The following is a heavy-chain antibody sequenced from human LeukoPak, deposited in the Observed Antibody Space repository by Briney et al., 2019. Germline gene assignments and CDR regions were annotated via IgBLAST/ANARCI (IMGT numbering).Heavy chain of an antibody. D-gene: IGHD3-22*01. CDR1: GFTFSSYS. CDR3: ARDQQNYYDSSGYNWFDP. CDR2: ISSSSSYI. V-gene: IGHV3-21*01. J-gene: IGHJ5*02. Sequence: GGSLRLSCAASGFTFSSYSMNWVRQAPGKGLERVSSISSSSSYIYYADSVKGRFTISRDNAKNSLYLQMNSLRAEDTAVYYCARDQQNYYDSSGYNWFDPWGQGTLVTVSS.